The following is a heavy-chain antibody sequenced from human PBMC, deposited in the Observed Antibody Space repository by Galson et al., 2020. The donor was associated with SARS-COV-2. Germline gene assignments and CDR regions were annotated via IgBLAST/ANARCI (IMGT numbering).Heavy chain of an antibody. Sequence: SETLSLTCPVSADSIRSSGYCWNWIRQHPGKGLEWIGYFYYSGSPYYNPSLKGRVTISADTSKHQFSLKLSSVTAADTAVYYCARDRRLGSDYYYGMDVWGQGITVTVSS. CDR1: ADSIRSSGYC. V-gene: IGHV4-31*03. CDR3: ARDRRLGSDYYYGMDV. D-gene: IGHD2-15*01. CDR2: FYYSGSP. J-gene: IGHJ6*02.